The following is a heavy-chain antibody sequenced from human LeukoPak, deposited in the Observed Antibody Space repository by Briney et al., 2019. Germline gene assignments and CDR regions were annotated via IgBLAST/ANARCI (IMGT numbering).Heavy chain of an antibody. Sequence: PSETLSLTCAVSGGSISSGNWWSWARQPPGKGLEWIGEIYHSGSTNYNPSLKSRVIISVDTSKNQFSLKLSSVTATDTAVYYCARHEAQDFDYWGQGTLVTVSS. V-gene: IGHV4-4*02. CDR2: IYHSGST. CDR1: GGSISSGNW. J-gene: IGHJ4*02. CDR3: ARHEAQDFDY.